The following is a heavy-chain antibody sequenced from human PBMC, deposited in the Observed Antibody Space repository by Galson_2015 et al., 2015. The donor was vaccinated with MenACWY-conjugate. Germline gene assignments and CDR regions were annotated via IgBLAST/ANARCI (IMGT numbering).Heavy chain of an antibody. D-gene: IGHD2-2*01. J-gene: IGHJ6*02. CDR3: ARGLVVVVPAAKTRQTFYDYYGMDV. CDR1: GGSFSSYY. CDR2: INHSGST. Sequence: SETLSLTCAVYGGSFSSYYWSWIRQPPGKGLEWIGEINHSGSTNYNPSLKSQVTISIDTSKNQFSLKLSSVTAADTAVYYCARGLVVVVPAAKTRQTFYDYYGMDVWGQGTTVTVSS. V-gene: IGHV4-34*01.